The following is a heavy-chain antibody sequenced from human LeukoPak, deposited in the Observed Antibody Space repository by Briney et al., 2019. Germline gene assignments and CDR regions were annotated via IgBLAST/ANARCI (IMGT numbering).Heavy chain of an antibody. V-gene: IGHV4-39*07. CDR2: IYYSGST. CDR3: ARDRGGYYDSSGFDY. D-gene: IGHD3-22*01. J-gene: IGHJ4*02. CDR1: GGSISSSSYY. Sequence: PSEALSLTCTVSGGSISSSSYYWGWIRQPPGKGLEWIGSIYYSGSTYYNPSLKSRVTISVDTSKNQFSLNLSSVTAADTAVYYCARDRGGYYDSSGFDYWGQGTLVTVSS.